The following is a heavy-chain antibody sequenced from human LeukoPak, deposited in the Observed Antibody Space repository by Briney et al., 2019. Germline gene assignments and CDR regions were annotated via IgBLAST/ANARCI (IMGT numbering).Heavy chain of an antibody. CDR3: ARSGGSWFDP. CDR1: GGSFSGHY. D-gene: IGHD4-23*01. J-gene: IGHJ5*02. V-gene: IGHV4-34*10. Sequence: SETLSLTCAVYGGSFSGHYWSWIRQSPGKGLEWIGEINNSGRTSYNPSLESRVTMGVDTSKNQFSLKLSSVTAADTAVYYCARSGGSWFDPWGQGTLVTVSS. CDR2: INNSGRT.